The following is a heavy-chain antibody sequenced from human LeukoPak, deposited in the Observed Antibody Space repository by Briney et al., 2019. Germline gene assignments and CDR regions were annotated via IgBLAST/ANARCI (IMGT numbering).Heavy chain of an antibody. V-gene: IGHV3-74*01. Sequence: TGGSLRLSCAASGFTFSNYWMHCVRQAPGKGLVWVSRINSDGSTITYADSVKGRFTISRDNAKNTLYLQMNSLRAEDTAVYYCASVTVSSSEVIFDYWGQGSLVTVSS. CDR1: GFTFSNYW. D-gene: IGHD1-20*01. J-gene: IGHJ4*02. CDR3: ASVTVSSSEVIFDY. CDR2: INSDGSTI.